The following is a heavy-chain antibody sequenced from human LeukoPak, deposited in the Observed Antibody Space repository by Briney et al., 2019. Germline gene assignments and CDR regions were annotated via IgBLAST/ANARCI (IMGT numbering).Heavy chain of an antibody. D-gene: IGHD5-18*01. Sequence: PGRSLRLSCAASGFTFSSYGMHWVRQAPGKGLEWVAVISYDGSNKYYADSVKGRFTISRDNSKNTLYLQMNSLRAEDTAVYYCARESVDTAMVPGDYWGQGTLVTVSS. V-gene: IGHV3-30*03. CDR1: GFTFSSYG. CDR2: ISYDGSNK. J-gene: IGHJ4*02. CDR3: ARESVDTAMVPGDY.